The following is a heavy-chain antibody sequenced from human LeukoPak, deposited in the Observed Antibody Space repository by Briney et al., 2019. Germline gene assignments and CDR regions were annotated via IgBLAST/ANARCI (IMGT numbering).Heavy chain of an antibody. CDR2: ISYDGSNK. V-gene: IGHV3-30-3*01. CDR3: ARPGTYYYDSSGYWDY. J-gene: IGHJ4*02. Sequence: QPGGSLILSCAASGFTFSSYAMHWVRQAPGKGLEWVAVISYDGSNKYYADSVKGRFTISRDNSKNTLYLQMNSLRAEDTAVYYCARPGTYYYDSSGYWDYWGQGTLVTGSS. CDR1: GFTFSSYA. D-gene: IGHD3-22*01.